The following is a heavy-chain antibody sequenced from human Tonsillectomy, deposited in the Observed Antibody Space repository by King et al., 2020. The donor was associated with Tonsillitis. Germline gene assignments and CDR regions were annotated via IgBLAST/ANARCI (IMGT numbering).Heavy chain of an antibody. CDR1: AYSISSGFY. Sequence: VQLQESGPGLVKASETLSLTCSVSAYSISSGFYWGWIRQPPGKGLEWIGNMYHSGSTYYNPSLKSRVTISVDTSKNQFSLNLSSVTAAATAVYYCARDPADDITRISPYHFDYWGQGTLVTVSS. D-gene: IGHD3-10*01. CDR3: ARDPADDITRISPYHFDY. V-gene: IGHV4-38-2*02. J-gene: IGHJ4*02. CDR2: MYHSGST.